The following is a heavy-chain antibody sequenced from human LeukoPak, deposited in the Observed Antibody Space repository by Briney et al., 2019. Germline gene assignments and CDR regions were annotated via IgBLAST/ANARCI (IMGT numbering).Heavy chain of an antibody. D-gene: IGHD6-13*01. Sequence: PGGSLRLSCAASGFTFSSYAMHWVRQAPGKGLEWVSVIYSGGSTYYADSVKGRFTISRDNSKNTLYLQLNRLRAEDTAIYYCAKDNSNWSFDYWGQGTLVTVSS. J-gene: IGHJ4*02. V-gene: IGHV3-NL1*01. CDR1: GFTFSSYA. CDR2: IYSGGST. CDR3: AKDNSNWSFDY.